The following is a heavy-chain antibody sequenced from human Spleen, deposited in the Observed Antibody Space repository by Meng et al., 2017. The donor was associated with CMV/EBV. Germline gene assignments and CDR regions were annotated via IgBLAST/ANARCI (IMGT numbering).Heavy chain of an antibody. V-gene: IGHV4-34*01. D-gene: IGHD3-10*01. CDR1: GGSVSGYY. CDR2: INHSGST. CDR3: ARGVYGSGTFDY. Sequence: HLQQWGPVLLNPSETLALTCAVYGGSVSGYYWSWIRQPPGKGLEWIGEINHSGSTNYNPSLKSRVTISVDTSKNQFSLKLSSVTAADTAVYYCARGVYGSGTFDYWGQGTLVTVSS. J-gene: IGHJ4*02.